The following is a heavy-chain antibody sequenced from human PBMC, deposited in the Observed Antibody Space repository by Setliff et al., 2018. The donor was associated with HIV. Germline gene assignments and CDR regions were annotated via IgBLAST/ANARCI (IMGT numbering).Heavy chain of an antibody. J-gene: IGHJ6*02. Sequence: PGGSLRLSCAGSGFTFSSYWMSWVRQAPGKGLEWVANINQDGSHKYYVDSVKGRFTISRDNAVNSLYLQMDSLRAEDTAVYYCARVLGRYCSGGSCFYYYYGMDVWGQGTTVTVSS. CDR1: GFTFSSYW. V-gene: IGHV3-7*01. D-gene: IGHD2-15*01. CDR3: ARVLGRYCSGGSCFYYYYGMDV. CDR2: INQDGSHK.